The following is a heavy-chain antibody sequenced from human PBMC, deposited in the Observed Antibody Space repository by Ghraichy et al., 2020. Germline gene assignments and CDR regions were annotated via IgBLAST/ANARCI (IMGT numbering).Heavy chain of an antibody. V-gene: IGHV1-18*01. D-gene: IGHD2-2*02. Sequence: ASVKVSCKASGYTFTSYGISWVRQAPGQGLEWMGWISAYNGNTNYAQKLQGRVTMTTDTSTSTAYMELRSLRSDDTAVYYCARDPDIVVVPAAIRRGYNWFDPWGQGTLVTVSS. CDR1: GYTFTSYG. CDR3: ARDPDIVVVPAAIRRGYNWFDP. J-gene: IGHJ5*02. CDR2: ISAYNGNT.